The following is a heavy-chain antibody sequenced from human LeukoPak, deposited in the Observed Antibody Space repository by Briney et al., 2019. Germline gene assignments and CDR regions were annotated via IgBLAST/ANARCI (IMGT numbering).Heavy chain of an antibody. CDR3: ARDRYCSSTSCYGGVENWFDP. J-gene: IGHJ5*02. D-gene: IGHD2-2*01. Sequence: ASVKVSCKASGYTFTGYYMHWVRQAPGQGHEWMGWFNPNSGGTNYAQKFQGRVTMTRDTSISTAYMELSRLRSDDTAVYYCARDRYCSSTSCYGGVENWFDPWGQGTLVTVSS. CDR1: GYTFTGYY. V-gene: IGHV1-2*02. CDR2: FNPNSGGT.